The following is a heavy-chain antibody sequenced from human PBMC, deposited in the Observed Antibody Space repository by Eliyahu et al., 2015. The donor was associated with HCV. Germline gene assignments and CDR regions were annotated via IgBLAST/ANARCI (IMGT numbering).Heavy chain of an antibody. CDR3: ARGGPSGWSLGRGRPSDYMDV. CDR2: ISAYNGNT. D-gene: IGHD6-19*01. V-gene: IGHV1-18*01. CDR1: GYTFTSYG. J-gene: IGHJ6*03. Sequence: QVQLVQSGAEVKKPGASVKVSCKASGYTFTSYGISWVRQAPGQGLEWMGWISAYNGNTNYAQKLQGRVTMTTDTSTSTAYMELRSLRSDDTAVYYCARGGPSGWSLGRGRPSDYMDVWGKGTTVTVSS.